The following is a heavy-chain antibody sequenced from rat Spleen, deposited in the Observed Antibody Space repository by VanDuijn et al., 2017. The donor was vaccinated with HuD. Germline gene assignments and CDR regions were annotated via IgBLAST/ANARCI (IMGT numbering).Heavy chain of an antibody. J-gene: IGHJ2*01. Sequence: EVQLVESGGGLVQPGRSMKLSCVASGFTFSNCDMAWVRQAPKKGLEWVAYISYNGGSTYYRDSGKGRFTISRDIAKSTLSLQMDSLRSEDTATYYWARRHYGYTDYFDYWGQGVMVTVSS. CDR3: ARRHYGYTDYFDY. V-gene: IGHV5-25*01. D-gene: IGHD1-9*01. CDR1: GFTFSNCD. CDR2: ISYNGGST.